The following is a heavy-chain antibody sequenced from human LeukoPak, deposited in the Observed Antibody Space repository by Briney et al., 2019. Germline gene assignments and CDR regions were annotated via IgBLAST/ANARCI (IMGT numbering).Heavy chain of an antibody. Sequence: GGSLRLSCAASGFTFSSYGMHWVRQAPGKGLEWVAVIWYDGSNKYYADSVKGRFTISRDNSKNTLYLQMNSLRAEDTAVYYCARDLDYGDYGGSPTTLFDYWGQGTLVTVSS. CDR1: GFTFSSYG. CDR2: IWYDGSNK. D-gene: IGHD4-17*01. CDR3: ARDLDYGDYGGSPTTLFDY. V-gene: IGHV3-33*01. J-gene: IGHJ4*02.